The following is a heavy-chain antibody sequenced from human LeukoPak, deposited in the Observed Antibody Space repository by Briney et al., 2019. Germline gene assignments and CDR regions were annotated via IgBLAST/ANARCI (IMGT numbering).Heavy chain of an antibody. CDR1: GGSISSGGYY. J-gene: IGHJ4*02. V-gene: IGHV4-31*03. CDR2: IYFSGST. CDR3: ARDRESMTVRY. Sequence: SQTLSLTCTVSGGSISSGGYYWSWIRHHPGKGLEWIGYIYFSGSTYYNPSLKSRVTISLDTSKNQFSLKLSSVTAADTALYYCARDRESMTVRYWGQGTLVTVSS. D-gene: IGHD3-22*01.